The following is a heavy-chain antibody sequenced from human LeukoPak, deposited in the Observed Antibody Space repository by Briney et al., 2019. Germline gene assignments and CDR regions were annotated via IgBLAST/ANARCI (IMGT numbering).Heavy chain of an antibody. CDR2: IYYSGST. Sequence: TSETLSLTCTVSGGSISSYYWSWIRQPPGKGLEWIGYIYYSGSTNYNPSLKSRVTISVDTSKNQFSLKLSSVTAADTAVYYCARDVGPGAAHAWFDPWGQGTLVTVSS. CDR3: ARDVGPGAAHAWFDP. D-gene: IGHD1-26*01. J-gene: IGHJ5*02. V-gene: IGHV4-59*01. CDR1: GGSISSYY.